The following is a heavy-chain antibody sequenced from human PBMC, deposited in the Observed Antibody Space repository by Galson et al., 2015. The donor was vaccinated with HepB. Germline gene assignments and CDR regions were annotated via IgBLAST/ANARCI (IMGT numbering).Heavy chain of an antibody. Sequence: PLRLSCAASGFAFKFYSMNWVRQAPGRGLEWVSYMTSDMRTIKYADSVKGRFTISRDNVKNLVYLHMNSLGVEDTAHYFCARSVEGAFDSWGQGTLVIVSA. CDR3: ARSVEGAFDS. V-gene: IGHV3-48*04. CDR1: GFAFKFYS. J-gene: IGHJ4*02. CDR2: MTSDMRTI. D-gene: IGHD2-2*01.